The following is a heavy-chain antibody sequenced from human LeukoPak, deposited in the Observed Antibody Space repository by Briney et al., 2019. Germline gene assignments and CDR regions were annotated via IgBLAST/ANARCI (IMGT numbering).Heavy chain of an antibody. J-gene: IGHJ5*02. CDR2: IYTSGSI. CDR1: NDSISSYY. CDR3: ARGFTMVRGPYGWFDP. V-gene: IGHV4-4*07. D-gene: IGHD3-10*01. Sequence: SETLSLTCTVSNDSISSYYWSWIRQPAGKGLEWIGRIYTSGSINYNPSLKSRVTVSVDTSKKQFTLKLRSVTAADTAVYYCARGFTMVRGPYGWFDPWGQGALVTVSS.